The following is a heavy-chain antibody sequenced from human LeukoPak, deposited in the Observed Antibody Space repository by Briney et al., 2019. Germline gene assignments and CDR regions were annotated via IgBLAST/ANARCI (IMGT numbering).Heavy chain of an antibody. CDR1: GGSFSGYY. J-gene: IGHJ4*02. V-gene: IGHV4-34*01. D-gene: IGHD6-6*01. CDR2: INHSGST. Sequence: SSETLSLTCAVYGGSFSGYYWSWIRQPPGKGLEWIGEINHSGSTNYNPSLKSRVTISVDTSKNQFSLKLSSVTAADTAVYYCARDGRIAARYFDYWGQGTLATVSS. CDR3: ARDGRIAARYFDY.